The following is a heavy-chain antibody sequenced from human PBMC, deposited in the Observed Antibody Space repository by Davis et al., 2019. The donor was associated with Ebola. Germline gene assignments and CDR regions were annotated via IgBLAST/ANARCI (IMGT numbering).Heavy chain of an antibody. CDR2: ISGNGGNT. V-gene: IGHV3-64D*06. D-gene: IGHD3-22*01. CDR3: VRLAGPN. Sequence: PGGSLRLSCSASGFTFSRSAMHWVRQAPGKGLKYVSIISGNGGNTYYVDSVKGRFTISRDNAKNTLYLQMNNLRAEDTAVYFCVRLAGPNWGQGTLVAVSS. CDR1: GFTFSRSA. J-gene: IGHJ4*02.